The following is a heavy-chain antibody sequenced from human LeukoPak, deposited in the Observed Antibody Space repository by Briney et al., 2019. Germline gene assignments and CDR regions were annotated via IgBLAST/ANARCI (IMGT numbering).Heavy chain of an antibody. V-gene: IGHV1-69*13. CDR3: ARDRGAMVTLPKYYFDY. Sequence: SVKVSFKASGGTFSSYAISWVRQAPGQGLEWMGGIIPIFGTANYAQKFQGRVTITADESTSTAYMELSSLRSEDTAVYYCARDRGAMVTLPKYYFDYWGQGTLVTVSS. CDR1: GGTFSSYA. CDR2: IIPIFGTA. D-gene: IGHD5-18*01. J-gene: IGHJ4*02.